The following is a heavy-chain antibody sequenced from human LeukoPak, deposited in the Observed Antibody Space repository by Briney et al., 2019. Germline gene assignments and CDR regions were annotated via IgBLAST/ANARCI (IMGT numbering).Heavy chain of an antibody. D-gene: IGHD1-26*01. Sequence: PGGSLRLSCAASGFTFSSYNMNWVRQAPGKGLEWVSSISSGSSYIYSADSMKGRFTISRDNAENSLYLQMNSLRADDTAVYYCARHYSGSPGYYFDYWGQGTLVTVSS. V-gene: IGHV3-21*01. CDR3: ARHYSGSPGYYFDY. J-gene: IGHJ4*02. CDR1: GFTFSSYN. CDR2: ISSGSSYI.